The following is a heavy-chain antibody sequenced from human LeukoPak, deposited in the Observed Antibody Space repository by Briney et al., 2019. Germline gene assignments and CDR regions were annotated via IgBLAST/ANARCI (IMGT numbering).Heavy chain of an antibody. Sequence: GASVKVSCKASGGTFSSYAISWVRQAPGQGLEWMGGIIPIFGTANYAQKFQGRVTITADESTSTAYMELSSLRSEDTAVYYCARVQSPPTNWFDPWGQEPWSPSPQ. J-gene: IGHJ5*02. V-gene: IGHV1-69*01. CDR3: ARVQSPPTNWFDP. CDR1: GGTFSSYA. D-gene: IGHD5-24*01. CDR2: IIPIFGTA.